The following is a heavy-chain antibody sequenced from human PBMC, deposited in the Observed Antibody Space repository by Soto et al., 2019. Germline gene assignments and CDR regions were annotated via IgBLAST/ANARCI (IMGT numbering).Heavy chain of an antibody. CDR1: GGSLSSGSYY. CDR2: TYYSGST. CDR3: ARDVRDGATWSSVFGF. D-gene: IGHD2-8*02. J-gene: IGHJ4*02. Sequence: QVQLQESGPGLVKPSETLSLTCTVSGGSLSSGSYYWSWIRQTPGKGLEWIGYTYYSGSTPYNPSLKSRLTISADTSKNQSALNLTSVTAADTAVYYCARDVRDGATWSSVFGFWGQGTMVTVSS. V-gene: IGHV4-61*01.